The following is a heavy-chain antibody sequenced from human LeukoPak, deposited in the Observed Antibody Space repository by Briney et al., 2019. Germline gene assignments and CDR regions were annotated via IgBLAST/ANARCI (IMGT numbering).Heavy chain of an antibody. D-gene: IGHD1-26*01. Sequence: GGSLRLSCAASGFTFSNYAMSWVRQAPGKGLEWVSAISGSGGSTYYADSVKGRFTISRENFKNTLYLQMNSLRAEDTAVYYFAEDQYRGSYYWFDPWGQGALVTVSS. CDR3: AEDQYRGSYYWFDP. V-gene: IGHV3-23*01. CDR2: ISGSGGST. J-gene: IGHJ5*02. CDR1: GFTFSNYA.